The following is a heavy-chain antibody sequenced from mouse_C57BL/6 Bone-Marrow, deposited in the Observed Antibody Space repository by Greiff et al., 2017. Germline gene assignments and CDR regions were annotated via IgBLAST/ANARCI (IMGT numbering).Heavy chain of an antibody. CDR2: IYPGGGYT. CDR3: ARSRWDAMDY. V-gene: IGHV1-63*01. D-gene: IGHD4-1*01. Sequence: VQLVESGAELVRPGTSVKMSCKASGYTFTNYWIGWAKQRPGHGLEWIGDIYPGGGYTNYNEKFKGKATLTADKSSSTAYMQFSSLTSEDSAIYYCARSRWDAMDYWGQGTSVTVSS. CDR1: GYTFTNYW. J-gene: IGHJ4*01.